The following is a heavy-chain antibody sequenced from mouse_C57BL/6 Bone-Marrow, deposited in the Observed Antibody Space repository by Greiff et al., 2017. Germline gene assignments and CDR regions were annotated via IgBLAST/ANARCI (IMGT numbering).Heavy chain of an antibody. Sequence: QVQLQQPGAELVKPGASVKLSCKASGYTFTSYWMHWVKQRPGRGLEWIGRIDPNRGGTKYNEKFKSKATLTVDKPSSPAYMQLSSLTSDDSAVYYCARGYYGSWFAYWGQGTLVTVSA. CDR2: IDPNRGGT. D-gene: IGHD1-1*01. CDR3: ARGYYGSWFAY. V-gene: IGHV1-72*01. CDR1: GYTFTSYW. J-gene: IGHJ3*01.